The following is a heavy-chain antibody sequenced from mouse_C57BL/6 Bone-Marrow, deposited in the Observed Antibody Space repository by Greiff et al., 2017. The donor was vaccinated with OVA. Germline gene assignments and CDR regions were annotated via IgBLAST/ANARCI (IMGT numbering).Heavy chain of an antibody. CDR1: GYSITSGYY. V-gene: IGHV3-6*01. CDR2: ISYDGSN. J-gene: IGHJ2*01. D-gene: IGHD2-3*01. CDR3: ARDYDGYPVYFDY. Sequence: EVKLLESGPGLVKPSQSLSLTCSVTGYSITSGYYWNWIRQFPGNKLEWMGYISYDGSNNYNPSLKNRISITRDTSKNQFFLKLNSVTTEDTATYYCARDYDGYPVYFDYWGQGTTLTVSS.